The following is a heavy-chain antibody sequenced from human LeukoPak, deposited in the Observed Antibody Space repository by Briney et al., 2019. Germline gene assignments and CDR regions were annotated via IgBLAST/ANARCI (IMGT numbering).Heavy chain of an antibody. J-gene: IGHJ6*03. CDR1: GFTFSGSA. Sequence: PGGSLRLSCAASGFTFSGSAMHWVRQASGKGLEWVGRIRSKANSYATAYAASVKGRFTISRDDSKNTAYLQMNSLETEDTAVYCTRPSRDCSGGSCYLMDYYYYYMDVWGKGTTVTVSS. V-gene: IGHV3-73*01. CDR3: TRPSRDCSGGSCYLMDYYYYYMDV. D-gene: IGHD2-15*01. CDR2: IRSKANSYAT.